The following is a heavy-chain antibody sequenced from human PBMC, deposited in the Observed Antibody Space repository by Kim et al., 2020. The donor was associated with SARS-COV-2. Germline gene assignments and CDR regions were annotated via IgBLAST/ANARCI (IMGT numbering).Heavy chain of an antibody. D-gene: IGHD3-10*01. CDR3: TTGLPRITMVRGVTQYYYYSGMDV. CDR2: IKSKTDGGTT. Sequence: GGSLRLSCAASGFTFSNAWMSWVRQAPGKGLEWVGRIKSKTDGGTTDYAAPVKGRFTISRDDSKNTLYLQMNSLKTEDTAVYYCTTGLPRITMVRGVTQYYYYSGMDVWGQGTTVTVSS. J-gene: IGHJ6*02. CDR1: GFTFSNAW. V-gene: IGHV3-15*01.